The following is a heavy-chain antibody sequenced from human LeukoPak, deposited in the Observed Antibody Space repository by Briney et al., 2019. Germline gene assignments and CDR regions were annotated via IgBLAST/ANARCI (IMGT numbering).Heavy chain of an antibody. D-gene: IGHD4-17*01. J-gene: IGHJ5*02. CDR3: ARDGGDYDTGNWFDP. V-gene: IGHV4-59*01. CDR2: IYYSGST. Sequence: SETLSLTCTVSGGSISGFYWSWIRQPPGKGLESIGYIYYSGSTNYNPSLKSRVTISVDTSKNQFSLKLSSVTAADTAVYYCARDGGDYDTGNWFDPWGQGTLVTVSS. CDR1: GGSISGFY.